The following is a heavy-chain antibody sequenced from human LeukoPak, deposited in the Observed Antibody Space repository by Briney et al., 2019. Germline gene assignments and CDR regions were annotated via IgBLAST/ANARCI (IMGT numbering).Heavy chain of an antibody. J-gene: IGHJ4*02. Sequence: SETLSLTCTVSGGSISSYYWSWIRQPPGKGLEWIGYIYYSGSTNYNPSLKSRATISVDTSKNQFSLKLSSVTAADTAVYYCARVNWSSYYFDYWGQGTLVTVSS. V-gene: IGHV4-59*01. CDR1: GGSISSYY. CDR2: IYYSGST. CDR3: ARVNWSSYYFDY. D-gene: IGHD1-1*01.